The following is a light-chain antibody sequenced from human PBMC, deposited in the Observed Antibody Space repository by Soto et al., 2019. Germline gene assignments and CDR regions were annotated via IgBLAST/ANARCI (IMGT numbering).Light chain of an antibody. V-gene: IGKV3-15*01. CDR2: GAS. Sequence: EIVMTQSPATLSVSPGERATLSCRASQNVKRNLGWYQQKAGQAPRLLIYGASTRATGIPDRFSGSGSGTEFTLTISSLLSDDSAVYFCQQYNKGYTFGQGTRLEIK. CDR3: QQYNKGYT. CDR1: QNVKRN. J-gene: IGKJ2*01.